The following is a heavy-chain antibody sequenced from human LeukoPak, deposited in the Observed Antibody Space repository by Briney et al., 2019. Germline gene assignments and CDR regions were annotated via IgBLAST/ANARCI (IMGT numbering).Heavy chain of an antibody. Sequence: PGGSLRLSCAAPGFTFSSYWMSWVRQAPGKGLEWVANIKQDGSEKYYVDSVKGRFTISRDNAKNSLYLQMNSLRAEDTAVYYCARDFLGVYDAFDIWGQGTMVTVSS. CDR2: IKQDGSEK. D-gene: IGHD3-16*01. V-gene: IGHV3-7*01. CDR3: ARDFLGVYDAFDI. J-gene: IGHJ3*02. CDR1: GFTFSSYW.